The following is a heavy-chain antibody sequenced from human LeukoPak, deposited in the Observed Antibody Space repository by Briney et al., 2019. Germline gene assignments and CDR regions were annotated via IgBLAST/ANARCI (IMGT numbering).Heavy chain of an antibody. Sequence: GGSLRLSCAASGFTFSSYGMHWVRQAPGKGLEWVAVISYDGSNKYYADSAKGRFTISRDNSKNTLYLQMNSLRAEDTAVYYCAKESDIVVVPAADYYYGMDVWGKGTTVTVSS. CDR1: GFTFSSYG. D-gene: IGHD2-2*01. V-gene: IGHV3-30*18. CDR2: ISYDGSNK. J-gene: IGHJ6*04. CDR3: AKESDIVVVPAADYYYGMDV.